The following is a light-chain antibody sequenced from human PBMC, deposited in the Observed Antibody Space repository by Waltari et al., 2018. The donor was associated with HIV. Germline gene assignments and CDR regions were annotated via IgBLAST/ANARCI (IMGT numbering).Light chain of an antibody. CDR3: CSYAGSYTYV. Sequence: QSALTQPRSVYGSPGQSVTISCTGTSSDVGGYNYVSWYQQHPGKAPKFRIYDVSKRPSGVPDRFSGSKSGNTASLTISGLQAEDEADYYCCSYAGSYTYVFGTGTKVTVL. CDR1: SSDVGGYNY. V-gene: IGLV2-11*01. CDR2: DVS. J-gene: IGLJ1*01.